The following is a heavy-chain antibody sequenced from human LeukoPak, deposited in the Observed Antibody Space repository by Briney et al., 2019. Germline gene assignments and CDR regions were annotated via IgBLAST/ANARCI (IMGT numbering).Heavy chain of an antibody. Sequence: GGSLRLPCAASGILFSNTAMNWARQSPGRGLEWVSAISGGGERAFYADSVKGRFTISRDNSKNILYLQMNSLTANDTAIYYCGKDGGQYSSGPEFDPRGQGALVTVSS. J-gene: IGHJ5*02. CDR1: GILFSNTA. CDR3: GKDGGQYSSGPEFDP. CDR2: ISGGGERA. D-gene: IGHD6-19*01. V-gene: IGHV3-23*01.